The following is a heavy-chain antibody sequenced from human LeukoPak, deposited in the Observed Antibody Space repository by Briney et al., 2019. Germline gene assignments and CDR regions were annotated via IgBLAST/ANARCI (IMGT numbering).Heavy chain of an antibody. D-gene: IGHD1-26*01. V-gene: IGHV4-59*01. CDR2: IYYSGST. J-gene: IGHJ6*03. Sequence: SETLSLTCTVSGGSISSYYWSWIRQPPGKGLEWIGYIYYSGSTNYNPSFKSRVTISVDTSKNQFSLKLSSVTAADTAVYYCARNLVGASDYYYYMDVWGKGTTVTVSS. CDR3: ARNLVGASDYYYYMDV. CDR1: GGSISSYY.